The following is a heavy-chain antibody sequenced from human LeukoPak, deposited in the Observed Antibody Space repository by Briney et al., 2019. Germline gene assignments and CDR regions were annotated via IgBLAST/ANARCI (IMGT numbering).Heavy chain of an antibody. J-gene: IGHJ4*02. CDR3: AKSESSSWYRGYYFDY. V-gene: IGHV3-23*01. CDR2: ISGSGGST. D-gene: IGHD6-13*01. Sequence: PGGSPRLSCAASGFTFSSYAMSWVRQAPGKGLEWVSAISGSGGSTYYADSVKGRFTISRDNSKNTLYLQMNSLRAEDTAVYYCAKSESSSWYRGYYFDYWGQGTLVTVSS. CDR1: GFTFSSYA.